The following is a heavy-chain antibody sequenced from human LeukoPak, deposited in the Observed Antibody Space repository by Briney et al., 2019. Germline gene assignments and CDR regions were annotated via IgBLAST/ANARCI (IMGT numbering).Heavy chain of an antibody. J-gene: IGHJ4*02. V-gene: IGHV3-74*01. D-gene: IGHD4-17*01. CDR1: GFTFETNW. Sequence: GGSLRLSCAASGFTFETNWMHWVRQAPGKGLVWVSCINGYGTTTNYADSVKGRFTISRDNAKNTLYLQMNSLRVEDTAVYYCARDEPTVTTGPPVGSWGQGTLVTVSS. CDR2: INGYGTTT. CDR3: ARDEPTVTTGPPVGS.